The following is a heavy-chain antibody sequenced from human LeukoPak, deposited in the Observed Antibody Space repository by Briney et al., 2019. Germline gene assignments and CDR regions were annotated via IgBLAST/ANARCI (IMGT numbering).Heavy chain of an antibody. J-gene: IGHJ4*02. Sequence: GGSLRLSCAASGFTFSSYSMNWVRQAPGKGLEWVSSISSSSSYIYYADSVKGRFTISRDNAKNSLYLRMNSLRAEDTAVYYCARDPHTSYDILTGYFDYWGQGTLVTVSS. CDR1: GFTFSSYS. CDR2: ISSSSSYI. CDR3: ARDPHTSYDILTGYFDY. D-gene: IGHD3-9*01. V-gene: IGHV3-21*01.